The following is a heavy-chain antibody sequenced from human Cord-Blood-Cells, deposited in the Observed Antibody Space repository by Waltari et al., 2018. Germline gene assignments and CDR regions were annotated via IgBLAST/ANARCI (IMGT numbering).Heavy chain of an antibody. CDR1: GGTFRSYA. Sequence: QVQLVQSGAEAKKPGSSVKVSCKASGGTFRSYAIIWVRQAPGPGLGWMGGINPIWGTANYAQKFEGRVTISADESTSTGYMGLSSLRSEDTGVYYCARDRNDSSGYYYDACDIWGQGTMVTVAS. CDR2: INPIWGTA. D-gene: IGHD3-22*01. V-gene: IGHV1-69*01. CDR3: ARDRNDSSGYYYDACDI. J-gene: IGHJ3*02.